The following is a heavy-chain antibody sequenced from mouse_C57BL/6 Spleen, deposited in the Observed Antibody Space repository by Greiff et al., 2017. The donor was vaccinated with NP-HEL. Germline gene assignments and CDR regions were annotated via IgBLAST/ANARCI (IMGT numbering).Heavy chain of an antibody. CDR3: ARRRYDYDGVMDY. Sequence: DVMLVESGGGLVKPGGSLKLSCAASGFTFSDYGMHWVRQAPEKGLEWVAYISSGSSTIYYADTVKGRFTISRDNAKNTLFLQMTSLRSEDTAMYYCARRRYDYDGVMDYWGQGTSVTVSS. D-gene: IGHD2-4*01. J-gene: IGHJ4*01. CDR1: GFTFSDYG. CDR2: ISSGSSTI. V-gene: IGHV5-17*01.